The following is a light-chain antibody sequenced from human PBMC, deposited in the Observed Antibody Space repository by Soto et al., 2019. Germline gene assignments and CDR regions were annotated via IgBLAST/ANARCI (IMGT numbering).Light chain of an antibody. J-gene: IGKJ4*01. Sequence: ETVLTQSPATLSLSPGERATLSCRASESVDIYLAWYQQKPGQAPRLLIYHASNRANGIPARFSGSGSGTDYTLTISSLEPEDSAVYYCQQRRNWPPLTFGGGTSVEIK. CDR1: ESVDIY. V-gene: IGKV3-11*01. CDR2: HAS. CDR3: QQRRNWPPLT.